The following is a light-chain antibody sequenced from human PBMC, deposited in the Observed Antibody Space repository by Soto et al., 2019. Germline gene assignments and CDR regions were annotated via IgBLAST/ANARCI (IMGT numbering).Light chain of an antibody. J-gene: IGKJ1*01. V-gene: IGKV3-15*01. CDR3: QQYNNWPTWK. CDR1: QSVSSN. Sequence: EIVMTQSPATLSVSPGERATLSCRASQSVSSNLAWYQQKPGQAPRLLIYGASTRATGIPARFSGSGSGTEFTLTISSLQSEDFAVYYCQQYNNWPTWKFGQGTRWIS. CDR2: GAS.